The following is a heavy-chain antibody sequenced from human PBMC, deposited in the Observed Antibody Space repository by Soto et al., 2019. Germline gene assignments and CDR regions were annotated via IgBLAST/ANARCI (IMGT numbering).Heavy chain of an antibody. CDR2: ISADNDNT. CDR1: GYTFTSYG. CDR3: ARDLVVVAQRYNWFDP. V-gene: IGHV1-18*01. D-gene: IGHD2-15*01. J-gene: IGHJ5*02. Sequence: GASVKVSCKASGYTFTSYGISWVRQAPGQGLEWMGWISADNDNTNYAQKLQGRVTMTTDTSTSTAYMELRSLRPDDTAVYYCARDLVVVAQRYNWFDPWGQGTLVTVSS.